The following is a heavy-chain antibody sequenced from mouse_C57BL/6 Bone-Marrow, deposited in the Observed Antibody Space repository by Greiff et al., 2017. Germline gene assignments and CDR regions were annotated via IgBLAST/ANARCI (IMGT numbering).Heavy chain of an antibody. D-gene: IGHD2-1*01. Sequence: EVPLVEPGAELVKPGASVKLSCTASGYNITDYYMHWVKQRPEQGLEWIGRIDPEDGETKDAPKFKGKATITADTSSNTAYLQLGSLTSEDTAVEYCARGGGNYGNYVAWYANWGQGTLVTVSA. CDR2: IDPEDGET. CDR3: ARGGGNYGNYVAWYAN. J-gene: IGHJ3*01. CDR1: GYNITDYY. V-gene: IGHV14-2*01.